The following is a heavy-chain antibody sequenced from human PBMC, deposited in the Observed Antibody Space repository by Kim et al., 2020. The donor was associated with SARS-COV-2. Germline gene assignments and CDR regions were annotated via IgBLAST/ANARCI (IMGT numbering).Heavy chain of an antibody. CDR1: GGTFSSYA. D-gene: IGHD2-15*01. CDR3: ARGSGYCSGGSCYREGNNWFDP. J-gene: IGHJ5*02. V-gene: IGHV1-69*13. Sequence: SVKVSCKASGGTFSSYAISWVRQAPGQGLEWMGGIIPIFGTANYAQKFQGRVTITADESTSTAYMELSSLRSEDTAVYYCARGSGYCSGGSCYREGNNWFDPWGQGTLVTVSS. CDR2: IIPIFGTA.